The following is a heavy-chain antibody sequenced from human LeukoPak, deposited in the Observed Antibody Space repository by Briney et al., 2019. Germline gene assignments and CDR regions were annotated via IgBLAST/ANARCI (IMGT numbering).Heavy chain of an antibody. Sequence: ASVKVSCKASDYTFTAYYIHWVRQAPGQGLEWMGRIDPNSGDTSYVQKFQGRATMTRDTSISTAHMDLSGLISDDTAVYYCATSVAVAGSFDYWGQGTLVTVSS. CDR2: IDPNSGDT. D-gene: IGHD6-19*01. J-gene: IGHJ4*02. CDR3: ATSVAVAGSFDY. V-gene: IGHV1-2*06. CDR1: DYTFTAYY.